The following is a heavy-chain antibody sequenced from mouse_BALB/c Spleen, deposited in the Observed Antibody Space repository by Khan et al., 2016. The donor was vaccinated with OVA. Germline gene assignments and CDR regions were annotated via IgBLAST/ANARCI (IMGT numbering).Heavy chain of an antibody. V-gene: IGHV9-3-1*01. CDR2: INTYTGEP. CDR3: ARPPYFSYVLDN. J-gene: IGHJ4*01. Sequence: QIQLVQSGPELKKPGETVKISCKASGHTFTKYGMNWVKQAPGKGLKWMGWINTYTGEPTYADDFNGRFAFSLEISASTAYLQINNLKNEDTATYFCARPPYFSYVLDNWGQGTSATVSS. CDR1: GHTFTKYG. D-gene: IGHD2-10*01.